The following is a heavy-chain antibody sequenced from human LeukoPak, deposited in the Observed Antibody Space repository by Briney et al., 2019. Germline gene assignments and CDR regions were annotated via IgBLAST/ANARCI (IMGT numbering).Heavy chain of an antibody. CDR3: AKDPYSGSFYFDY. CDR1: GFSFSSYA. V-gene: IGHV3-23*01. CDR2: ISGSGGST. J-gene: IGHJ4*02. D-gene: IGHD1-26*01. Sequence: PGGSLRLSCAASGFSFSSYAMSWVRQAPGKGLEWVSAISGSGGSTYYADSVKGRFTISRDNSKNTLYLQMNSLRAEDTAVYYCAKDPYSGSFYFDYWGQGTLVTVSS.